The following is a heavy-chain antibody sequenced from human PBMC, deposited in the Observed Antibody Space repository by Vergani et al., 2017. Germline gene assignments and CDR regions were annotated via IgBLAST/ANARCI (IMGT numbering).Heavy chain of an antibody. CDR1: GFTFGYYA. D-gene: IGHD3-10*01. CDR2: IRSKAYGQAT. Sequence: VQLVESGGGVVQPGGSLRLSCTASGFTFGYYAMDWFRQAPGQGLEWVGGIRSKAYGQATIYAASVKGRFTISRDDSKSIAYLQMNSLKTEDTAVYYCTRDGYYYGSGSYYDAFDIWGQGTMVTVSS. CDR3: TRDGYYYGSGSYYDAFDI. J-gene: IGHJ3*02. V-gene: IGHV3-49*03.